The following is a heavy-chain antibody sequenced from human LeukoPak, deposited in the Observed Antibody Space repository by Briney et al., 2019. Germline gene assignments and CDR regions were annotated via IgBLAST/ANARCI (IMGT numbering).Heavy chain of an antibody. V-gene: IGHV3-23*01. D-gene: IGHD3-10*01. J-gene: IGHJ4*02. CDR2: ISGSGGST. CDR1: GFTFSSYA. CDR3: AKDPMGKYGSGSYYNVYFDY. Sequence: GGSLRLSCAASGFTFSSYAVSWVRQAPGKGLEWVSAISGSGGSTYYADSVKGRFTISRDNSKNTLYLQMNSLRAEDTAVYYCAKDPMGKYGSGSYYNVYFDYWGQGTLVTVSS.